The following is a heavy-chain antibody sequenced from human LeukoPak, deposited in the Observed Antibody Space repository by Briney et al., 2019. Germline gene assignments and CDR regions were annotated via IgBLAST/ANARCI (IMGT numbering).Heavy chain of an antibody. CDR2: ISYDGSNK. V-gene: IGHV3-30*03. J-gene: IGHJ5*02. CDR1: GFTFSSYG. CDR3: ARASYSRRENWFDP. D-gene: IGHD6-13*01. Sequence: GGSLRLSCAASGFTFSSYGMHWVRQAPGKGLEWVAVISYDGSNKYYADSVKGRFTISRDNSKNTLYLQMNSLRAEDTAVYYCARASYSRRENWFDPWGQGTLVTVSS.